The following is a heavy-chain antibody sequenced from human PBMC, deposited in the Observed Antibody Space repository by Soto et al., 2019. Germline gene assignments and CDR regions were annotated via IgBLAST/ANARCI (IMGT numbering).Heavy chain of an antibody. D-gene: IGHD4-17*01. Sequence: SETMSVTCTVDGGYFIGYYWSWIRQKTGKGLEWIGYVDYSGSTNYNPSLKSRVTISVDTSKNQFSLKLSSVTAADTAVYYCARLESFDYGDYVRGFDIWGQGTMVTVSS. CDR2: VDYSGST. CDR3: ARLESFDYGDYVRGFDI. V-gene: IGHV4-59*08. J-gene: IGHJ3*02. CDR1: GGYFIGYY.